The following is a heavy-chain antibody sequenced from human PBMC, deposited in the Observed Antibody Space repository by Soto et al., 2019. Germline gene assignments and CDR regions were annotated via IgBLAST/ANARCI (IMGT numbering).Heavy chain of an antibody. D-gene: IGHD2-15*01. CDR3: AREIFLEGLAASDGMDV. V-gene: IGHV3-21*01. J-gene: IGHJ6*02. CDR1: GFTFSSYS. Sequence: GGSLRLSCAASGFTFSSYSMNWVRQAPGKGLEWVSSISSSSSYIYYADSVKGRFTISRDNAKNSLYLQMNSLRAEDTAVYYCAREIFLEGLAASDGMDVWGQGTTVTVSS. CDR2: ISSSSSYI.